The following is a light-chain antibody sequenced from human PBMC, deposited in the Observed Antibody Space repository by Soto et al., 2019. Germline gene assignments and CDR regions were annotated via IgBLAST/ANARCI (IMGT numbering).Light chain of an antibody. J-gene: IGKJ4*01. Sequence: ETVMTQSPATLSVSPGERATLSCRASQSISSNLAWYQQKPGQAPRLLIYGASTRATGIPARFTGSGSGTEFTLTISSXQSEDFAVYYCQQYNNWPLTFGGGTKVDIK. V-gene: IGKV3-15*01. CDR2: GAS. CDR3: QQYNNWPLT. CDR1: QSISSN.